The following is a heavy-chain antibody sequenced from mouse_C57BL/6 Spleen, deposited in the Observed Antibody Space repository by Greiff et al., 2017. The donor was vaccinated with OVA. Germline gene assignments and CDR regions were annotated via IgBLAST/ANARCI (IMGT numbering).Heavy chain of an antibody. Sequence: QVQLKQSGPGLVQPSQSLSTTCTVLGFSLTSYGVHRVRQSPGKGLVWLGVIWNGGSPAYNAAFISRLSISKDNSKSQIFFKMNSLQADDTAIYYCARRERDYPYALDYWGQGTSVTVSS. J-gene: IGHJ4*01. D-gene: IGHD2-4*01. CDR1: GFSLTSYG. CDR3: ARRERDYPYALDY. V-gene: IGHV2-2*01. CDR2: IWNGGSP.